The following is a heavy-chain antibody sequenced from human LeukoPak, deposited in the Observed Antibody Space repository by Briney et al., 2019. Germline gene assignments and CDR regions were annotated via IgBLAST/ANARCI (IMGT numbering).Heavy chain of an antibody. J-gene: IGHJ4*02. CDR3: ARDLAVAGWDY. CDR1: GGSISRYY. V-gene: IGHV4-4*07. D-gene: IGHD6-19*01. Sequence: SETLSLTCTVSGGSISRYYWSWIRQPAGKGLEWIGRIHISGSTNYNPSLKSRDTMSLDTSKNQFSLKLSSVTAADTAVYYCARDLAVAGWDYWGQGTLVTVSS. CDR2: IHISGST.